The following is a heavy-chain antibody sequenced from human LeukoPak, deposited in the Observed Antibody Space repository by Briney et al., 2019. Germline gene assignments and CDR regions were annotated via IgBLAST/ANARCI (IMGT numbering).Heavy chain of an antibody. CDR2: ISSSSSYI. Sequence: PGGSLRLSCAASGFTFDTYAMSWVRQAPGRGLEWVSSISSSSSYIYYADSVKGRFTISRDNAKNSLYLQMNSLRAEDTAVYYCASGRGYGNYWGQGTLVTVSS. V-gene: IGHV3-21*01. J-gene: IGHJ4*02. CDR1: GFTFDTYA. CDR3: ASGRGYGNY. D-gene: IGHD5-12*01.